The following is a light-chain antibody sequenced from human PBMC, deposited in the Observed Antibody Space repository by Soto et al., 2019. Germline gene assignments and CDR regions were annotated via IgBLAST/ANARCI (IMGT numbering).Light chain of an antibody. J-gene: IGKJ4*01. CDR1: QSVSSH. V-gene: IGKV3-20*01. Sequence: EIVLTQSPGTLSLSPGERATLSCRASQSVSSHLAWYQQRPGQAPRLLIYAASNRAAGIPDRFSGSGSGTDFTLTISRLEPEDFAVYYCQQYGSAPFTFGGGTKVDIK. CDR2: AAS. CDR3: QQYGSAPFT.